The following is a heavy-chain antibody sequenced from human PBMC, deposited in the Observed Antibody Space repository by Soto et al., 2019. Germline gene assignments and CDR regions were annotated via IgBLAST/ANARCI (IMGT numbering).Heavy chain of an antibody. CDR2: ISGSGGSP. Sequence: EVQLLESGGGLVQPGGSLRLSCAASGFTFSNYAMNWVRQAPGKGLEWVSTISGSGGSPYYADCVKGQFTISRDNSKNTLYLQMNSLRAGDSAIYYCAKEGTSGLYYFDYWGQGTLVTVSS. D-gene: IGHD6-19*01. CDR3: AKEGTSGLYYFDY. CDR1: GFTFSNYA. V-gene: IGHV3-23*01. J-gene: IGHJ4*02.